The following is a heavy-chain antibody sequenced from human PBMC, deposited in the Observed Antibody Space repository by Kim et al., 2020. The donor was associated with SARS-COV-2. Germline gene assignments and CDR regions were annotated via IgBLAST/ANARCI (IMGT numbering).Heavy chain of an antibody. CDR2: INHSGST. CDR1: GGSFSGYY. Sequence: SETLSLTCAVYGGSFSGYYWSWIRQPPGKGLEWIGEINHSGSTNYNPSLKSRVTISVDTSKNQFSLKLSSVTAADTAVYYCARGRRVDYWGQGTLVTVSS. V-gene: IGHV4-34*01. D-gene: IGHD3-3*01. J-gene: IGHJ4*02. CDR3: ARGRRVDY.